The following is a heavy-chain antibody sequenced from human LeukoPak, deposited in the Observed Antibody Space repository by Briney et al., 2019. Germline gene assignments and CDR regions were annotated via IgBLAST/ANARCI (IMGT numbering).Heavy chain of an antibody. CDR3: AVNSTKPTFDI. CDR2: VYYSGST. J-gene: IGHJ3*02. Sequence: KPSETLSLSCTVSGGSISTYYWSWIRQSPGKGLEWIGSVYYSGSTNYSPSLKSRVRISVDTSKNQFSLELSSVTAADTAVYYCAVNSTKPTFDIWGQGTMVTVSS. CDR1: GGSISTYY. V-gene: IGHV4-59*08. D-gene: IGHD5/OR15-5a*01.